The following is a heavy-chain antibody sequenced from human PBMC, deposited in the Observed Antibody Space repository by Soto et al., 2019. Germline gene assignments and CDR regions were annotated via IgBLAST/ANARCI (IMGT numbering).Heavy chain of an antibody. CDR3: ARSRSLRFQDYTRLDP. J-gene: IGHJ5*02. D-gene: IGHD4-4*01. V-gene: IGHV5-51*01. CDR1: GYTFTSYW. Sequence: GESLKISCKASGYTFTSYWIVWVRQMPGKGLEWMGIIYPEDSETKYSPAFEGQVTISADKSIDTAYLQWSSLQASDTAMYYCARSRSLRFQDYTRLDPWGPGTQLTVSS. CDR2: IYPEDSET.